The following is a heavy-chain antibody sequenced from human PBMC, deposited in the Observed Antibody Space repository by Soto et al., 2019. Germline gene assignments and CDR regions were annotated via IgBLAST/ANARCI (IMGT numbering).Heavy chain of an antibody. V-gene: IGHV3-21*01. J-gene: IGHJ4*02. CDR3: VSSGWLDPRTLDF. D-gene: IGHD6-19*01. CDR1: GFTFSSYS. CDR2: ISSSSSYI. Sequence: EVQLVESGGGLVKPGGSLRLSCAASGFTFSSYSMNWVRQAPGKGLEWVSSISSSSSYIYYADSVKGRFTISRDNAKNSLYLQMNSLRAEDTAVYYCVSSGWLDPRTLDFWGQGTLVTVSS.